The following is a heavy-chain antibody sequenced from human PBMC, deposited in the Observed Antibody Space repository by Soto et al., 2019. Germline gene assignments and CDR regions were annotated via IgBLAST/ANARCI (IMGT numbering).Heavy chain of an antibody. D-gene: IGHD5-12*01. V-gene: IGHV3-9*01. CDR1: GFTFDDYA. J-gene: IGHJ6*02. Sequence: SGGSLRLSCAASGFTFDDYAMHWVRQAPGKGLEWVSGISWNSGSIGYADSVKGRFTISRDNAKNSLYLQMNSLRAEDTALYYCAKVMVATYYYYGMDVWGQGTTVTVSS. CDR2: ISWNSGSI. CDR3: AKVMVATYYYYGMDV.